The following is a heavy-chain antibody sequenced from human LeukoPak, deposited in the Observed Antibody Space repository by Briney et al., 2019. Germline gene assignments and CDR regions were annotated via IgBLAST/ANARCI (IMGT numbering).Heavy chain of an antibody. Sequence: SETLSLTCAVYGGSFSGYYWSWIRQPPGKGLEWIGEINYSGSTDYNSSLKSRVFISVDTSKNQFSLKVTSVSAADTAIYYCARGSYYDFWSGYGWETFFFDYWGQGRLVAVSS. V-gene: IGHV4-34*01. CDR1: GGSFSGYY. D-gene: IGHD3-3*01. J-gene: IGHJ4*02. CDR2: INYSGST. CDR3: ARGSYYDFWSGYGWETFFFDY.